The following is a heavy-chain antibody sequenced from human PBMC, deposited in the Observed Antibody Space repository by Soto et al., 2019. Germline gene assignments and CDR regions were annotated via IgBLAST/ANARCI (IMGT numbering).Heavy chain of an antibody. V-gene: IGHV3-23*01. CDR3: ARRVIGSSRAFDI. D-gene: IGHD3-10*01. J-gene: IGHJ3*02. CDR2: ISDGGGLT. CDR1: GFAFSSHP. Sequence: HPGGSLRLSCAASGFAFSSHPMSWVRQAPEKGLEWVAGISDGGGLTYNADSVRGRFTISRDNSRNTLYLQMNSLRAEDTAVYYCARRVIGSSRAFDIWGQGTMVTVSS.